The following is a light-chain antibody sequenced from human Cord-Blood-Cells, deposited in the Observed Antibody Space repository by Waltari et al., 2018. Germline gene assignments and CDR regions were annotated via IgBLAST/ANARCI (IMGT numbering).Light chain of an antibody. V-gene: IGLV1-47*01. CDR3: AAWDDSLSGWV. CDR1: SSNIGSNY. J-gene: IGLJ3*02. Sequence: QSVLTQPPSASGTPGPRVTIPCSGSSSNIGSNYVYWYQQLPGTDPKLLIYRNNQRPSGVPDRFSGSKSGTSASLAISGLRSEDEADYYCAAWDDSLSGWVFGGGTKLTVL. CDR2: RNN.